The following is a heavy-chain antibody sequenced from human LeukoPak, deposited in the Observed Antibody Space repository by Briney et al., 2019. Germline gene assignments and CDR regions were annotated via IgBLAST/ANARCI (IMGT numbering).Heavy chain of an antibody. Sequence: SQTLSLTCTVSGGSISSGDYYWRWIRQPPGKGLGWIGYIYYSGSPYSNPSLKSRVTISVDTSKNQFSLKLSSVTAADTAVYYCARSGRGLATRFDPWGQGILVTVSS. CDR2: IYYSGSP. CDR3: ARSGRGLATRFDP. J-gene: IGHJ5*02. V-gene: IGHV4-30-4*01. CDR1: GGSISSGDYY. D-gene: IGHD1-26*01.